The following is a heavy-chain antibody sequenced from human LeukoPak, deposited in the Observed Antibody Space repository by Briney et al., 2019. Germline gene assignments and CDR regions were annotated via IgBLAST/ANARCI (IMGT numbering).Heavy chain of an antibody. D-gene: IGHD6-19*01. CDR3: ARGKNTSGWYLHYYYYYMDV. Sequence: ASVKVSCKASGGTFSSYAISWVRQAPGQGLEWMGGIIPIFGTANYAQKFQGRVTITADESTSTAYMELSSLRSEDTAVYYCARGKNTSGWYLHYYYYYMDVWGKGTTVTISS. CDR2: IIPIFGTA. J-gene: IGHJ6*03. CDR1: GGTFSSYA. V-gene: IGHV1-69*13.